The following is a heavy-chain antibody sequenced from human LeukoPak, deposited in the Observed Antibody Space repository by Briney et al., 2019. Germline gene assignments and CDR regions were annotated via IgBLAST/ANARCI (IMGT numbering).Heavy chain of an antibody. V-gene: IGHV4-39*01. CDR3: ARLDWEYSSLFGIDY. J-gene: IGHJ4*02. Sequence: PSETLSLTCTVSGGSISSSSYYWGWIRQPPGKGLEWIGSIYYSGSTYYNPSLKSRVTISVDTSKNQFSLKLSSVTAADTAVYYCARLDWEYSSLFGIDYWGQGTLVTVSS. CDR2: IYYSGST. CDR1: GGSISSSSYY. D-gene: IGHD6-6*01.